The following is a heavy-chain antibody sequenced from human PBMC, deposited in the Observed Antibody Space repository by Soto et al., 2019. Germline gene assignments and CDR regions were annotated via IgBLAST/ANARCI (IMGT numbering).Heavy chain of an antibody. Sequence: PVGSLRLSCAASGFTFSSFAMGWVRQAPGKGLEWVSTISSSGVATYYADSVKGRFTISRDNSKSTLYLQMNSLRAEDTAVYYCAKLGFCSSISCYTYSDYWGQGTLVTVSS. CDR3: AKLGFCSSISCYTYSDY. D-gene: IGHD2-2*02. CDR2: ISSSGVAT. CDR1: GFTFSSFA. J-gene: IGHJ4*02. V-gene: IGHV3-23*01.